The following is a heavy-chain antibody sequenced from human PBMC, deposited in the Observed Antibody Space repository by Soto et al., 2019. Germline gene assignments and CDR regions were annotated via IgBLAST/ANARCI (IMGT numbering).Heavy chain of an antibody. Sequence: QLQLQESGSGLVKPSQTLSLTCAVSGGSTSSGGYSWSWLRQPPGKGLEWIGYISHSGSTYYNPSLKXRXTXXVDTSKNQFSLRLSSVTAADTAVYYCASGGLLPDYWGQGTLVTVSS. J-gene: IGHJ4*02. V-gene: IGHV4-30-2*01. CDR1: GGSTSSGGYS. CDR2: ISHSGST. D-gene: IGHD6-19*01. CDR3: ASGGLLPDY.